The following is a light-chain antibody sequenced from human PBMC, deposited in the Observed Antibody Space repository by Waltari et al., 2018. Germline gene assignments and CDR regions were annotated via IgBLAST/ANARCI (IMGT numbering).Light chain of an antibody. CDR1: QSVSRS. CDR3: QHYVRLPVS. CDR2: GAS. Sequence: EIVLTQSPGTLSLSPGERATLSCRASQSVSRSLAWYKQKPGQAPSILIYGASSRASGFPDRFSGSGSGTDFSLTISRLEPEDFAVYYCQHYVRLPVSFGQGTKVEIK. J-gene: IGKJ1*01. V-gene: IGKV3-20*01.